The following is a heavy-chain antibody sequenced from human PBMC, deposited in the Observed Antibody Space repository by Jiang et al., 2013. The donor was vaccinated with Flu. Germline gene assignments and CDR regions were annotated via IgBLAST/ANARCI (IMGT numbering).Heavy chain of an antibody. V-gene: IGHV7-4-1*02. Sequence: QSGSELKKPGASVKVSCKASGYTFTTYALNWVRQAPGQGLEWMGWINTNTGNPTYAQGFTGRFVFSLDTSVSTAFLQISSLKAEDSAVYYCARGYGDYGGVWFDPWGQGNPGHRLL. CDR2: INTNTGNP. J-gene: IGHJ5*02. CDR1: GYTFTTYA. CDR3: ARGYGDYGGVWFDP. D-gene: IGHD4-17*01.